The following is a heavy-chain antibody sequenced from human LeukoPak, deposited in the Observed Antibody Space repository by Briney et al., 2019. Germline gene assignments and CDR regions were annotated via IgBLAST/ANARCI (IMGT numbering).Heavy chain of an antibody. CDR3: ARQAVADQALYYFDY. CDR1: GFTFSSYS. V-gene: IGHV3-21*01. Sequence: KPGGSLRLSCAASGFTFSSYSMNWVRQAPGKGLEWVSSISSSSSYIYYADSVKGRFTISRDNAKNSLYLQMNSLRAEDTAVYYCARQAVADQALYYFDYWGQGTLVTVSS. D-gene: IGHD6-19*01. J-gene: IGHJ4*02. CDR2: ISSSSSYI.